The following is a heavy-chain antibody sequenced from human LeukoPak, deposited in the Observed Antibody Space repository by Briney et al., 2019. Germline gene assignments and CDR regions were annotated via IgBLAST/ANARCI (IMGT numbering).Heavy chain of an antibody. CDR2: IIPIFGTA. V-gene: IGHV1-69*13. CDR3: ARDSNPYYYDSSGHFDY. CDR1: GGTFSSYA. D-gene: IGHD3-22*01. J-gene: IGHJ4*02. Sequence: ASVKVSCKASGGTFSSYAISWVRQAPGQGLEWMGGIIPIFGTANYAQKFQGRVTITADESTSTAYMELSSLGSEDTAVYYCARDSNPYYYDSSGHFDYWGQGTLVTVSS.